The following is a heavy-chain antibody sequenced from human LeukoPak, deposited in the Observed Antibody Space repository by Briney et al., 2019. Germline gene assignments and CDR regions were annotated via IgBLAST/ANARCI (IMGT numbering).Heavy chain of an antibody. J-gene: IGHJ4*02. CDR1: GFTFSSYS. V-gene: IGHV3-21*01. D-gene: IGHD2-15*01. CDR3: ARDPFVCSGGSCYPH. Sequence: GGSLRLSCAASGFTFSSYSMNWVRQAPGKELEWVSSISSSSSYIYYADSVKGRFTISRDNAKNSLYLQMNSLRAEDTAVYYCARDPFVCSGGSCYPHWGQGTLVTVSS. CDR2: ISSSSSYI.